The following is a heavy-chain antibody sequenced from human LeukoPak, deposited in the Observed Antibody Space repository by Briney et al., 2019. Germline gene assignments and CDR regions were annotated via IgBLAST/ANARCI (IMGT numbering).Heavy chain of an antibody. CDR1: GFSFGIYF. CDR3: AGGGDFDY. D-gene: IGHD3-16*01. V-gene: IGHV3-21*01. Sequence: GGSLRLSCAASGFSFGIYFMNWVRQAPGKGLEWVSSISRTSEYIHYADSVRGRFAISRDNAKNSVYLQMISLRAEDTAVYFCAGGGDFDYWGQGILVTVSA. J-gene: IGHJ4*02. CDR2: ISRTSEYI.